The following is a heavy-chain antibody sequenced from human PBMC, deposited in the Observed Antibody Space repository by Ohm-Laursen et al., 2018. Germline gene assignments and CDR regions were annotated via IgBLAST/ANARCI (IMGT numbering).Heavy chain of an antibody. CDR2: IHHTGTT. J-gene: IGHJ4*02. V-gene: IGHV4-59*12. CDR3: ARDRAGSFDY. CDR1: GGSISNYY. D-gene: IGHD3-10*01. Sequence: SETLSLTCTVSGGSISNYYWTWIRQPPGGGLEYIGGIHHTGTTYHNPSLKSRPSISVDASKNHFSLKLRSLTAADTAMYLCARDRAGSFDYWGQGIRVIVSS.